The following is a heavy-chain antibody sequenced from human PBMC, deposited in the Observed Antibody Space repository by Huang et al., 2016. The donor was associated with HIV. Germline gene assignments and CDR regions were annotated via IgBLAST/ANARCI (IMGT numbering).Heavy chain of an antibody. CDR2: ISSDGSNK. Sequence: QVHLVESGGGVVQPGRSLRLSCAASGFTFSSYGMHWVRQAPGKGLEWVAVISSDGSNKYYPDSVKGRFTISRDNSKNTRYLQMNSLKLEDTAVYYCAKGPAFYYDTSGQEYYYYMDVWGKGTTVTVSS. V-gene: IGHV3-30*18. J-gene: IGHJ6*03. CDR3: AKGPAFYYDTSGQEYYYYMDV. CDR1: GFTFSSYG. D-gene: IGHD3-22*01.